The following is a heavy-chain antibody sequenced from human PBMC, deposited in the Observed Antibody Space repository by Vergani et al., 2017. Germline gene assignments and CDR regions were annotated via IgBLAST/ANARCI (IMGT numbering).Heavy chain of an antibody. Sequence: QVQLQESGPGLVKPSETLSLTCTVSGGSISSYYWSWIRQPPGKGLEWIGYIYYSGSTNYNPSLKSRVTISVDTSKNQFSLKLGSVTAADTAVYYCAREGEDDFWGKPYYGMDVWGQGTTVTVSS. V-gene: IGHV4-59*01. CDR1: GGSISSYY. J-gene: IGHJ6*02. CDR3: AREGEDDFWGKPYYGMDV. CDR2: IYYSGST. D-gene: IGHD3-3*01.